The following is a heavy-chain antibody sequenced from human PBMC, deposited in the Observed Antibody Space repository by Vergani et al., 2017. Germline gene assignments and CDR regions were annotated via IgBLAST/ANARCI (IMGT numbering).Heavy chain of an antibody. Sequence: QVQLEESGGGVVQPGRSLRLSCAGSGFTLSSHAMHWVRQAPGQGLEWVAFIWYDGSKEYYADSVKGRFTISRDNSKNTLYLQMNNLRAADTAVYYCARSGYCAHGVCYMTYYYYMDVWGKGTEVTVSS. V-gene: IGHV3-33*01. D-gene: IGHD2-8*01. CDR1: GFTLSSHA. CDR2: IWYDGSKE. J-gene: IGHJ6*03. CDR3: ARSGYCAHGVCYMTYYYYMDV.